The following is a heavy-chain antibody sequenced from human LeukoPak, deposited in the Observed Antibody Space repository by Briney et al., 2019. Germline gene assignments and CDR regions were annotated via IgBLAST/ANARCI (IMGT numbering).Heavy chain of an antibody. CDR1: GFTFSSYA. CDR3: ARGDCSSSSCSGFYGMDV. V-gene: IGHV3-23*01. Sequence: AGGSLRLSCAAPGFTFSSYAMSWVRQAPGKGLEWVSDLSGRGGSTYYADSVKGRFTISRDNAKNTLYLQMNSLRAEDTAVYYCARGDCSSSSCSGFYGMDVWGQGTTVTVSS. D-gene: IGHD2-2*01. CDR2: LSGRGGST. J-gene: IGHJ6*02.